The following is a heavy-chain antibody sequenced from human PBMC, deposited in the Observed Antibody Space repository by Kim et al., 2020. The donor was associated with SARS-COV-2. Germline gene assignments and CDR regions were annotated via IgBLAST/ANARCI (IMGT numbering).Heavy chain of an antibody. D-gene: IGHD1-1*01. V-gene: IGHV3-21*01. CDR3: ARDFKSGAGLGY. J-gene: IGHJ4*02. Sequence: YYANSVKCRVTISRDNAKNSLYLQMKSLRAEDTAVYYCARDFKSGAGLGYWGQGTLVTVSS.